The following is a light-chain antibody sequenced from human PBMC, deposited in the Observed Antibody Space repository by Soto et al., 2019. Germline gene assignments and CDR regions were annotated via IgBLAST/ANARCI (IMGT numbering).Light chain of an antibody. V-gene: IGKV3D-20*02. J-gene: IGKJ5*01. CDR2: RTS. CDR1: QSVSSTY. CDR3: QQRTNWRIT. Sequence: EIVLTQSPGPLSLSPVERTTLXXXVSQSVSSTYLAWYQQKPGQAPRLLIYRTSTRATGIPDRFSGSGSGTDFTLTISRLEPEDFAVYYCQQRTNWRITFGQGTRLGTK.